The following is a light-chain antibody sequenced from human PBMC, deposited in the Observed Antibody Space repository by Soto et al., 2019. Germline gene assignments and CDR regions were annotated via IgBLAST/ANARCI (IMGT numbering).Light chain of an antibody. Sequence: DIQMAQSPSSVSASVGDRVTITCRAIQGISSSLAWYQQRPGKAPKLLIYAASNLQNEVPSRFSGSGSGTDFTLTISSLQPEDFATYYCQQAKNFPWTFGQGTRVEIK. CDR1: QGISSS. V-gene: IGKV1-12*01. J-gene: IGKJ1*01. CDR2: AAS. CDR3: QQAKNFPWT.